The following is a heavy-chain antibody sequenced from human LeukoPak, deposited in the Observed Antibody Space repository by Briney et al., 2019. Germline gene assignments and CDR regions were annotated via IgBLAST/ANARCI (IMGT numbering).Heavy chain of an antibody. Sequence: PAGWSLRLSCAASGFTFRSYAMSWVRQAPGKGLDWVSTINGNGGATYYADSVRGRFTISRDNSKNTLYLQMNSLRAEDTAVFYCAKGGAYYDFIFDPWGQGTLVTVSS. V-gene: IGHV3-23*01. CDR2: INGNGGAT. CDR3: AKGGAYYDFIFDP. J-gene: IGHJ5*02. CDR1: GFTFRSYA. D-gene: IGHD3-3*01.